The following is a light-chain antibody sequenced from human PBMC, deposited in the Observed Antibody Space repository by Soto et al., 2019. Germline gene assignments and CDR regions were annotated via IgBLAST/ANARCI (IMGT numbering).Light chain of an antibody. CDR2: GNS. J-gene: IGLJ1*01. CDR1: SSNIGAGYD. V-gene: IGLV1-40*01. Sequence: QSVLTQPPSVSGAPGQRVTISCTGSSSNIGAGYDVHWYQQLPGTAPKLLIYGNSNRPSGVPDRFSGSKSGTSASLAITGIKDEDEAHYSRQSYDSSLSGYVFGTGTKLTAL. CDR3: QSYDSSLSGYV.